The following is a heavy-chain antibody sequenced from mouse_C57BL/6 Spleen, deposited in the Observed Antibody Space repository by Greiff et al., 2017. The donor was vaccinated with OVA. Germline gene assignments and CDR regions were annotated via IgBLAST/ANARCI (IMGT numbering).Heavy chain of an antibody. J-gene: IGHJ1*03. CDR3: ARYYGNSRYFDV. D-gene: IGHD2-1*01. CDR1: GYTFTDYY. CDR2: INPNNGGT. V-gene: IGHV1-26*01. Sequence: VQLQQSGPELVKPGASVKISCKASGYTFTDYYMNWVKQSHGKSLEWIGDINPNNGGTSYNQKFKGKATLTVDKSSSTAYMELRSLTSEDSAVYYCARYYGNSRYFDVWGTGTTVTVSS.